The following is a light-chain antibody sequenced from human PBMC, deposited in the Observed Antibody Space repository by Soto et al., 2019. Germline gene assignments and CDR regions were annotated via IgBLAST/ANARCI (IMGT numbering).Light chain of an antibody. J-gene: IGKJ4*01. CDR1: QGISSY. V-gene: IGKV1-9*01. Sequence: DIQLTQSPSFLSASVGDRVTITCRASQGISSYLAWYQQKPGKAPKLLIYAAYTLQSGVPSRFSGRGSGTEFTLTISSLQPEDFATYSCQQLNSDHFTFGRGNKVAIK. CDR2: AAY. CDR3: QQLNSDHFT.